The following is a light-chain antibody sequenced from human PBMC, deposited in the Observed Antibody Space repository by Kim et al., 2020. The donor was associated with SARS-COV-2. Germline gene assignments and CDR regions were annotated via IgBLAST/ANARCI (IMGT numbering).Light chain of an antibody. V-gene: IGKV1-6*01. CDR2: AGS. Sequence: ASVGDRVTITCRASQSIRDNLCWYQQIPGEAPKSLISAGSTLESGVPSRFSGSGSATDFALTIISLQPEDFATYYCLQDYNYPLTFGGGTKVDIK. J-gene: IGKJ4*01. CDR3: LQDYNYPLT. CDR1: QSIRDN.